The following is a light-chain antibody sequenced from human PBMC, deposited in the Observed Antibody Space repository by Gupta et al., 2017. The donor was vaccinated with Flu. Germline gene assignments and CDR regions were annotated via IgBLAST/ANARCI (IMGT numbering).Light chain of an antibody. Sequence: SSELIQAPAVSAALGPTVRITGQGDSPRSYYASWYQQKPGQAPVLVIYGKNNRPSGIPDRFSGSSSGNTASLTSTGAQAEDEADYYCNSRDSSGNLVVFGGGTKLTVL. J-gene: IGLJ2*01. CDR1: SPRSYY. CDR2: GKN. CDR3: NSRDSSGNLVV. V-gene: IGLV3-19*01.